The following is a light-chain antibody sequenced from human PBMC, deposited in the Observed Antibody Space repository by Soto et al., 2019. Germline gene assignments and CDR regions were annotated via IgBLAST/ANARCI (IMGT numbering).Light chain of an antibody. CDR2: GAS. Sequence: PGERATLSCRASQRVSSSYLAWYQQKPGQAPSLLVYGASSRATGIPDRFSGSGSGTDFTLTINRLEPEDFAVYYCQQYGSSPWTFGQGTKVEIK. CDR3: QQYGSSPWT. CDR1: QRVSSSY. J-gene: IGKJ1*01. V-gene: IGKV3-20*01.